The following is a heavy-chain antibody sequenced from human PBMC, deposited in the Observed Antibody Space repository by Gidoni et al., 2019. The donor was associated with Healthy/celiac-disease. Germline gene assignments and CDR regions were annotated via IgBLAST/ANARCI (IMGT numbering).Heavy chain of an antibody. Sequence: QVQLVESGGGVVQPGRSLRLSCAASGFTFSSYAMHWVRQAPGKGLEWVAVISYDGSNKYYADSVKGRFTISRDNSKNTLYLQMNSLRAEDTAVYYCAREGYSSDVDYWGQGTLVTVSS. CDR1: GFTFSSYA. CDR3: AREGYSSDVDY. CDR2: ISYDGSNK. D-gene: IGHD6-19*01. J-gene: IGHJ4*02. V-gene: IGHV3-30-3*01.